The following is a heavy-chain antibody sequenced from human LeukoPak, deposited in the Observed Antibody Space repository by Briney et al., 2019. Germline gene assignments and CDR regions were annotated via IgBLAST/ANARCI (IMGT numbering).Heavy chain of an antibody. D-gene: IGHD1-26*01. CDR3: AKDQWELRGSFDP. V-gene: IGHV3-23*01. Sequence: GGSLRLSCAASGFTFSSYAMSWVRQAPGKGLEWVSAISGSGGSTYYADSVKGPFTISRDNSKNTPYLQMNSLRAQDTAVYYCAKDQWELRGSFDPWRQGTLVTVSS. J-gene: IGHJ5*02. CDR2: ISGSGGST. CDR1: GFTFSSYA.